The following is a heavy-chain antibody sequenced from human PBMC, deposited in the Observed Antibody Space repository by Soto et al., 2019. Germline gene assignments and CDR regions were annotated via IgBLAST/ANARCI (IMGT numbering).Heavy chain of an antibody. D-gene: IGHD3-10*01. Sequence: PSETLSLTCTVSGVSISNYYWSWIRQPPGKGLEWLGYILYTGNTNYNPSLKSRVTISVDTSKNQVSLELTSVTTADTAVYFCARAAYGSGNYYAPHYYYAMDVWGQGTTVTVPS. CDR2: ILYTGNT. J-gene: IGHJ6*02. CDR1: GVSISNYY. CDR3: ARAAYGSGNYYAPHYYYAMDV. V-gene: IGHV4-59*01.